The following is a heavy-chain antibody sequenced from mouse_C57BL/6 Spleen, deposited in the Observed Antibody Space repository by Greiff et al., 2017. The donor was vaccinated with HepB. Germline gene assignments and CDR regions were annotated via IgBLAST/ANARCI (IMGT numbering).Heavy chain of an antibody. Sequence: VQLQHSGTELVKPGASVKLSCKASGYTFTSYWMHWVKQRPGQGLEWIGNINPSNGGTNYNEKFKSKATLTVDKSSSTAYMQLSSLTSEDSAVYYCARYDDYDEVFAYWGQGTLVTVSA. CDR1: GYTFTSYW. CDR2: INPSNGGT. CDR3: ARYDDYDEVFAY. J-gene: IGHJ3*01. V-gene: IGHV1-53*01. D-gene: IGHD2-4*01.